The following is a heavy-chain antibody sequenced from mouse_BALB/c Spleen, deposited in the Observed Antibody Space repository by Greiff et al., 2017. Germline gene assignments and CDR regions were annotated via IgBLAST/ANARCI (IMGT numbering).Heavy chain of an antibody. V-gene: IGHV2-6-7*01. D-gene: IGHD2-14*01. CDR2: IWGDGST. CDR1: GFSLTGYG. Sequence: VQLVESGPGLVAPSQSLSITCTVSGFSLTGYGVNWVRQPPGKGLEWLGMIWGDGSTDYNSALKSRLSISKDNSKSQVFLKMNSLQTDDTARYYCARARYDGRLYYYAMDYWGQGTSVTVSS. CDR3: ARARYDGRLYYYAMDY. J-gene: IGHJ4*01.